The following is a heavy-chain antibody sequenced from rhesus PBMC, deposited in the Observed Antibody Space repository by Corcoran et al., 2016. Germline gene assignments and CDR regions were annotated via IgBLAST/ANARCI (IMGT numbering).Heavy chain of an antibody. D-gene: IGHD6-31*01. CDR3: AREGPSGWYTDY. V-gene: IGHV4-147*01. CDR1: GASISSNY. CDR2: IYGGSGST. J-gene: IGHJ4*01. Sequence: QVQLQESGPGLVKPSETLPLTCAVSGASISSNYWSWIRQPPGNVLEWIGYIYGGSGSTSYKPYLRRRVTISKDAAKNQFSMKLTSGTDADTAVYYCAREGPSGWYTDYWGQGVLVTVSA.